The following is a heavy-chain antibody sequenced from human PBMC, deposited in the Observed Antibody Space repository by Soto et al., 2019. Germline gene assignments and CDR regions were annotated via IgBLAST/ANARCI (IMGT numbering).Heavy chain of an antibody. Sequence: EVRLVESGGGLVQPGGSLRLSCAASGFTFSSFWVSWVRQAPGKGLEWLANIKPDGSEKNFADSVKGRFTIFRENTNNSLYLQMNSLRAEDTAVYYCARITAGGYRAFDIWGQGTMVTVSS. CDR2: IKPDGSEK. V-gene: IGHV3-7*04. CDR1: GFTFSSFW. D-gene: IGHD6-13*01. J-gene: IGHJ3*02. CDR3: ARITAGGYRAFDI.